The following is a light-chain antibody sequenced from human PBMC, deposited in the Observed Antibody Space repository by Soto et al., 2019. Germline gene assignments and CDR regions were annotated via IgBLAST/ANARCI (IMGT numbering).Light chain of an antibody. Sequence: QPVLTQPPSASGTTGQRVTRSCSGGSYNIGSNTVSWYQHLPGTAPQLLIYSDTQRASGVADRFSGSKSGTSASLAISGLHSDDEADYYWAAWDDRLNGALCVTGTKVTVL. V-gene: IGLV1-44*01. CDR1: SYNIGSNT. CDR3: AAWDDRLNGAL. J-gene: IGLJ1*01. CDR2: SDT.